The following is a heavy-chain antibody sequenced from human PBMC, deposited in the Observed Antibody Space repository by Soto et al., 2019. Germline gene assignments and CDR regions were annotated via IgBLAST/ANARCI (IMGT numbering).Heavy chain of an antibody. J-gene: IGHJ4*02. CDR3: AKRDYAFDS. CDR2: IYYSGST. V-gene: IGHV4-61*01. D-gene: IGHD4-17*01. CDR1: GGSVTTGSYY. Sequence: SETLSLTCTVSGGSVTTGSYYWSWIRQPPGKTLEWIGYIYYSGSTNYNPSLKSRATIYTDTSGRHFSLNLTSVTADDTAVYFCAKRDYAFDSWGQGTLVTVSS.